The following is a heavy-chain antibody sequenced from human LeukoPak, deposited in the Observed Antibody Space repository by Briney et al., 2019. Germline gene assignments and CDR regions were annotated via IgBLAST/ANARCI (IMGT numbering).Heavy chain of an antibody. Sequence: PSETLSLTCTVSGGSISSSSYYWGWIRQPPGKGLEWIGEINHSGSTNYNPSLKSRVTISVDTSKNQFSLKLSSVTAADTAVYYCARDITSAFDIWGQGTMVTVSS. V-gene: IGHV4-39*07. CDR1: GGSISSSSYY. CDR2: INHSGST. D-gene: IGHD3-10*01. CDR3: ARDITSAFDI. J-gene: IGHJ3*02.